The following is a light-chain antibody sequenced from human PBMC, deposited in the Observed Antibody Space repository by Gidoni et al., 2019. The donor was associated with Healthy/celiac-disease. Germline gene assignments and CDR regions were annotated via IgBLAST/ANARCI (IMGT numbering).Light chain of an antibody. CDR3: QQYNSYSKT. CDR1: QSISSW. CDR2: KAS. V-gene: IGKV1-5*03. Sequence: LQMTPSPATLSASVGDRVTITGRASQSISSWLAWYQQKPGKAPKLLIYKASSLDSGVPSRFSGSGSGTEVTLTISSLQPDDFATYYCQQYNSYSKTFXQXTKLEIK. J-gene: IGKJ2*01.